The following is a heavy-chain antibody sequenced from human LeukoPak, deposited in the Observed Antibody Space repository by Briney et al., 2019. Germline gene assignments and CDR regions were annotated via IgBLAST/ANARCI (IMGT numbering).Heavy chain of an antibody. J-gene: IGHJ3*02. CDR1: GFTFSSYA. CDR2: ISGSGGST. CDR3: TRARRGASDAFDI. V-gene: IGHV3-23*01. Sequence: PGGSLRLSCAASGFTFSSYAMSWVRQAPGKGLEWVSAISGSGGSTYYADSVKGRFTISRDNSKNTLWLQMNSLRAGETAVYYCTRARRGASDAFDIWGQGTMVTVSS. D-gene: IGHD6-25*01.